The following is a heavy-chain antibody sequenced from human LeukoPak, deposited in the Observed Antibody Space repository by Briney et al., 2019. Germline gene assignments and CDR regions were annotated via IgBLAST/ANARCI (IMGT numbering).Heavy chain of an antibody. CDR2: IKQDGSEK. D-gene: IGHD1-7*01. CDR1: GFTFSSYW. J-gene: IGHJ6*03. Sequence: PGGSLRLSCAASGFTFSSYWMSWVRQAPGKGLEWVANIKQDGSEKYYVDSVKGRFTISRDNAKNSLYLQMNSLRAEDTAVYYCAKDPILELFVNYYYYMDVWGKGTTVTVSS. CDR3: AKDPILELFVNYYYYMDV. V-gene: IGHV3-7*01.